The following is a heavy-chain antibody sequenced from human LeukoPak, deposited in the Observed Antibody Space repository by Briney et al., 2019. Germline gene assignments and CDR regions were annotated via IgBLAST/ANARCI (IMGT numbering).Heavy chain of an antibody. CDR3: ARDSGYGGGFDY. V-gene: IGHV4-39*07. J-gene: IGHJ4*02. D-gene: IGHD5-12*01. CDR1: GSSISSSSYY. Sequence: PSETLSLTCTVSGSSISSSSYYWGWIRQAPGKGLEWIGEINHSGTTNYNPSLKSRVTISIDTSKNQFSLRLSSVTAADTAMYYCARDSGYGGGFDYWGQGTLVTVSS. CDR2: INHSGTT.